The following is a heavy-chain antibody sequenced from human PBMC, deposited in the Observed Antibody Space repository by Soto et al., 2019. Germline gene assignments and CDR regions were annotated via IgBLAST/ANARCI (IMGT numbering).Heavy chain of an antibody. Sequence: PSETLSLTCTVSGGSISSGGYYWSWIRQHPGKGLEWIGYIYYSGSTYYNPSLKSRVTISVDTSKNQFSLKLSSVTAADTAVYYCARGPRDSSGPRKPPGRYYFDYWGQGTLVTVSS. J-gene: IGHJ4*02. D-gene: IGHD3-22*01. CDR2: IYYSGST. V-gene: IGHV4-31*03. CDR3: ARGPRDSSGPRKPPGRYYFDY. CDR1: GGSISSGGYY.